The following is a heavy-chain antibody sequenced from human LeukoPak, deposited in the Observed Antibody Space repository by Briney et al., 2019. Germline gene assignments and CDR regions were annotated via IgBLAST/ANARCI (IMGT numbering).Heavy chain of an antibody. CDR2: IYSGGST. V-gene: IGHV3-53*01. CDR3: AKDRTVGASYWYFDL. CDR1: GFTVSSNY. Sequence: GGSLRLSCAASGFTVSSNYMSWVRQAPGKGLEWVSVIYSGGSTYYADSVKGRFTIPRDSSRNTLFLHMNTLRAEDTAIYYCAKDRTVGASYWYFDLWGRGTLVTVSS. D-gene: IGHD1-26*01. J-gene: IGHJ2*01.